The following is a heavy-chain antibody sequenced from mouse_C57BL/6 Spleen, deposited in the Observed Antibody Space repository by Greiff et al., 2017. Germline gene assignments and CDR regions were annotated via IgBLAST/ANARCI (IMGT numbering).Heavy chain of an antibody. V-gene: IGHV1-80*01. CDR2: IYPGDGDT. CDR1: GYAFSSYW. Sequence: VQLQQSGAELVKPGASVKISCKASGYAFSSYWMNWVKQRPGKGLEWIGQIYPGDGDTNSNGKFKGKATLTADKSSSTAYMQLSSLTSEDSAVYFCARERQLRLHNAMDYWGQGTSVTVSS. D-gene: IGHD3-2*02. CDR3: ARERQLRLHNAMDY. J-gene: IGHJ4*01.